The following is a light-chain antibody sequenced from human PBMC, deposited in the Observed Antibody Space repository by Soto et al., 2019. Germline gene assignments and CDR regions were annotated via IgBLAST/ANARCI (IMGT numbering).Light chain of an antibody. V-gene: IGLV4-69*01. CDR3: QTWGTGIPWV. J-gene: IGLJ3*02. CDR1: SGHSSYA. CDR2: LNSDGSH. Sequence: QLVLTQSPSASAPLGASVKLTCTLSSGHSSYAIAWHQQQPEKGPRYLMKLNSDGSHSKGDGIPDRFSGSSSGAERYLTISSLQSEDEADYYCQTWGTGIPWVFGGGIKLTVL.